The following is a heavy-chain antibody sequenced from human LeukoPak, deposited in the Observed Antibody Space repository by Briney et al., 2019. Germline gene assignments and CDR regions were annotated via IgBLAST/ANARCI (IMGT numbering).Heavy chain of an antibody. CDR1: GYSISSGYY. V-gene: IGHV4-38-2*01. CDR2: IYYSGST. CDR3: ARQVGSSYYYYYYGMDV. D-gene: IGHD6-25*01. Sequence: SETLSLTCAVSGYSISSGYYWGWIRQPPGKGLEWIGSIYYSGSTYYNPSLKSRVTISVDTSKNQFSLKLSSVTAADTAVYYCARQVGSSYYYYYYGMDVWGQGTTVTVSS. J-gene: IGHJ6*02.